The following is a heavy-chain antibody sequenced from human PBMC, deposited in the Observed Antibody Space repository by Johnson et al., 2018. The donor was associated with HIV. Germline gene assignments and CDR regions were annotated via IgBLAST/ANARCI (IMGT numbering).Heavy chain of an antibody. CDR1: GFTVSSNY. Sequence: QVQLVESGGGLVQPGGSLRLSCAASGFTVSSNYMSWIRQAPGKGVEWLSYISGSGSIIYYADSVKGRFTISRDNSKNTLYLQMNSLRAEDTAVYYCAKEAADDAFDIWGQGTMVTVSS. J-gene: IGHJ3*02. D-gene: IGHD6-25*01. CDR2: ISGSGSII. V-gene: IGHV3-11*04. CDR3: AKEAADDAFDI.